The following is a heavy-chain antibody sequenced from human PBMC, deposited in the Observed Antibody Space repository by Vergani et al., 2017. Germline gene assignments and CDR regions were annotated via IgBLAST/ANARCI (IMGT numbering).Heavy chain of an antibody. Sequence: EVQLVESGGGLVQPGGSLRLSCAASGFTVSSNYMSWVRQAPGKGLEWVSVIYSGGSTYYADSVKGRFTNSRDNSKNTLYRQMNSLRAEDTAVYYCATQKTYYYDSSGYPHDAFDIWGQGTMVTVSS. CDR3: ATQKTYYYDSSGYPHDAFDI. J-gene: IGHJ3*02. CDR2: IYSGGST. V-gene: IGHV3-66*02. CDR1: GFTVSSNY. D-gene: IGHD3-22*01.